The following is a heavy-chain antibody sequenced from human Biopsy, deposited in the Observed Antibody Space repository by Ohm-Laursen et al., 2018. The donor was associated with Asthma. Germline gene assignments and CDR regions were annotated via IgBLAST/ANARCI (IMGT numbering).Heavy chain of an antibody. CDR3: ARKAGSCISRTCYSLDF. CDR2: INSVFGTT. Sequence: SVKVSCKSLGGTFNTYVIGWVRQAPGQGLEWMGGINSVFGTTTYPQKFQDRVTITADDSTSTAYMELSSLRSEDTAVDYCARKAGSCISRTCYSLDFWGQGTLVTVSS. J-gene: IGHJ4*02. D-gene: IGHD2-2*01. V-gene: IGHV1-69*13. CDR1: GGTFNTYV.